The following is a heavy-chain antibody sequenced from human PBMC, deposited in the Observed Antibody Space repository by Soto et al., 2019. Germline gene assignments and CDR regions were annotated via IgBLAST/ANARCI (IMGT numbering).Heavy chain of an antibody. CDR2: INAGNGNT. CDR1: GYTFTSYA. J-gene: IGHJ6*03. CDR3: ARVGRSLDCSGGSCYFPQGYYYYMDV. V-gene: IGHV1-3*01. D-gene: IGHD2-15*01. Sequence: ASVKVSCKASGYTFTSYAMHWVRQAPGQRLEWMGWINAGNGNTKYSQKFQGRVTITRDTSASTAYMELSSLRSEDTAVYYCARVGRSLDCSGGSCYFPQGYYYYMDVWGKGTTVTVSS.